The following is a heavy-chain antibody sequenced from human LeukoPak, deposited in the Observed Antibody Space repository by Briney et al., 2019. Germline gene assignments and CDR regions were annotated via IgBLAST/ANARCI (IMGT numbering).Heavy chain of an antibody. J-gene: IGHJ5*02. CDR3: ARICDPSGPYPGGFDP. V-gene: IGHV4-31*03. CDR1: GGSISGGGQH. D-gene: IGHD2-15*01. CDR2: IYYGGTT. Sequence: SETLSLTCTVSGGSISGGGQHWSWIRQHPGEGLEWIGNIYYGGTTYYNPSLKSRISISVDTSKNQFSLKLSSVSAADTAVYYCARICDPSGPYPGGFDPWGQGTLVTVSS.